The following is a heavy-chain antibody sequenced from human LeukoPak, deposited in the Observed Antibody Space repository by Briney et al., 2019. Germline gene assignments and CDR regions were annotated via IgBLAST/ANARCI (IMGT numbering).Heavy chain of an antibody. J-gene: IGHJ4*02. V-gene: IGHV2-5*01. CDR3: AHRLIGTFDS. Sequence: SGPTLVNPTQTLTLTCTFSGFSLSTSGVGVGWIRQPPGKALEWLELNYWNDNKRYSPSLKSRLTITKDTSKNQVVLTMTNMDLLDTATDYCAHRLIGTFDSWGQGTLVTVSS. D-gene: IGHD1-7*01. CDR1: GFSLSTSGVG. CDR2: NYWNDNK.